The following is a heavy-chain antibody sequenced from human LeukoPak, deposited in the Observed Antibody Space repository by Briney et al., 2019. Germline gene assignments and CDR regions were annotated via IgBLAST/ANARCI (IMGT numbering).Heavy chain of an antibody. CDR3: AKGDDSSGYAFDY. Sequence: GGSLRLSCAASGFTFDDYAMHWVRQAPGKGLEWVSGISWNSGSIGYADSVKGRFTISRDNAKNSPYLQMNSLRAEDTALYYCAKGDDSSGYAFDYWGQGTLVTVSS. CDR1: GFTFDDYA. V-gene: IGHV3-9*01. CDR2: ISWNSGSI. J-gene: IGHJ4*02. D-gene: IGHD3-22*01.